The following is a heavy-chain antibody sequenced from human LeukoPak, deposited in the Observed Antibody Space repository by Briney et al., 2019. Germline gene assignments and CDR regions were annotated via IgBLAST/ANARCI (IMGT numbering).Heavy chain of an antibody. J-gene: IGHJ6*02. V-gene: IGHV3-20*01. CDR2: INWNGGST. Sequence: PGGSLRLSCAASGFTFNNYAMSWVRQAPGKGLEWVSGINWNGGSTGYADSVKGRFTISRDNAKNSLYLQMNSLRAEDTALCHCARVPGSDYYYYGMDVWGQGTTVTVSS. CDR1: GFTFNNYA. CDR3: ARVPGSDYYYYGMDV.